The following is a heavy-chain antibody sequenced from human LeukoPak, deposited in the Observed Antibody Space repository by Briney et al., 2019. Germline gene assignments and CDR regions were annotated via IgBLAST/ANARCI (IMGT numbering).Heavy chain of an antibody. CDR3: ATDTAMVRYFQH. CDR1: GFTFSGYW. Sequence: PGGSLRLSCAASGFTFSGYWMHWVRQAPGKGLVWVSRINGDGSGTTYADPVKGRFTISRDNAKNTLYLQMNSLRAEDTAVYYCATDTAMVRYFQHWGQGTLVTVSS. J-gene: IGHJ1*01. CDR2: INGDGSGT. V-gene: IGHV3-74*01. D-gene: IGHD5-18*01.